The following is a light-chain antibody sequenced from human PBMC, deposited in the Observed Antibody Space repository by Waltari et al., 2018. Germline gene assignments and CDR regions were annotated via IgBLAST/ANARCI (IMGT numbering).Light chain of an antibody. J-gene: IGKJ5*01. Sequence: DIVMTQSPDSLAVSLGERATINCKSSQSVLYSSNNKNYLAWYHRKPGQPPKLLIYWASTRESGVPDRFSGSGSGTDFTLTISSLQAEDVAVYYCQQYNGYPITFGQGTRLEIK. CDR1: QSVLYSSNNKNY. CDR2: WAS. CDR3: QQYNGYPIT. V-gene: IGKV4-1*01.